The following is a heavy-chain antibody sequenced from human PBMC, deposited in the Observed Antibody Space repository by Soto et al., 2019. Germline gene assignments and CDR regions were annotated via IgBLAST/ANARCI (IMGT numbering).Heavy chain of an antibody. Sequence: SETLSLTCTVSGGSISSSSYYWGWIRQPPGKGLEWIGSIYYSGSTYYNPSLKSRVTISVDTSKNQFSLKLSSVTAADTAVYYCARLSLYGDYVRTYGMDVWGQGTTVTVSS. CDR2: IYYSGST. D-gene: IGHD4-17*01. CDR1: GGSISSSSYY. V-gene: IGHV4-39*01. CDR3: ARLSLYGDYVRTYGMDV. J-gene: IGHJ6*02.